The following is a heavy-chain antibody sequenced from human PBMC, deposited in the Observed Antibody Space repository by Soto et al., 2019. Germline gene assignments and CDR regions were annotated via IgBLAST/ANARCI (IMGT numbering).Heavy chain of an antibody. J-gene: IGHJ6*02. Sequence: SGPTLVNPTAPLTLTCTFSGFSLTSPGMCVSWIRQPPGKALEWLALIERDDDDKYYSTSLKTRLTISKDTRKNQVVLTMANMEPADTGTYYCARSIRGPRRFNGMDVWGQGTTVTVSS. CDR2: IERDDDDK. V-gene: IGHV2-70*13. CDR1: GFSLTSPGMC. CDR3: ARSIRGPRRFNGMDV. D-gene: IGHD1-20*01.